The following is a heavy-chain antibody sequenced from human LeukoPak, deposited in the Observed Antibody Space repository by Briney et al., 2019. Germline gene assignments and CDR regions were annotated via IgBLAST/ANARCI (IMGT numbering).Heavy chain of an antibody. D-gene: IGHD3-22*01. Sequence: KPGRSLRLSCAASGFTFDDYAMHWVRHAPGKGLEWVSGISGKGGSIGYADSVKGRFTISRDNAKTSLYLQMNSLRAEDTALYYCARARVGDSSGYYYLVEYYFDYWGQGTLVTVSS. CDR3: ARARVGDSSGYYYLVEYYFDY. V-gene: IGHV3-9*01. CDR2: ISGKGGSI. CDR1: GFTFDDYA. J-gene: IGHJ4*02.